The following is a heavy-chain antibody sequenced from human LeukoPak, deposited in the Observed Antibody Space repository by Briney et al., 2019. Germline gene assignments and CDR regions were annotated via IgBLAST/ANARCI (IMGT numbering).Heavy chain of an antibody. J-gene: IGHJ4*02. CDR1: GYTFTGSY. V-gene: IGHV1-2*02. Sequence: ASVKVSCKASGYTFTGSYMHWVRQAPGQGLEWMGWINPNSGGTNYAQKFQGRVTMTRDTSISTAYMELSRLRSDDTAVYYCARVEYSGYVLDLGYWGQGTLVTVSS. CDR2: INPNSGGT. D-gene: IGHD5-12*01. CDR3: ARVEYSGYVLDLGY.